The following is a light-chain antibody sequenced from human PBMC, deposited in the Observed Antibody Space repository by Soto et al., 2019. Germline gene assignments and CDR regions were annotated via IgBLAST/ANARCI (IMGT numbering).Light chain of an antibody. Sequence: EILLTQSPGTLSLSPGERATLSCRASQSVSSRYLAWYQQKPVQAPRLLIYGASSRATGIPDRFSGSGSGTEFTLTISSLQPDDFATYYCQQYNTYRAFGQGTKVDIK. CDR2: GAS. CDR3: QQYNTYRA. CDR1: QSVSSRY. J-gene: IGKJ1*01. V-gene: IGKV3-20*01.